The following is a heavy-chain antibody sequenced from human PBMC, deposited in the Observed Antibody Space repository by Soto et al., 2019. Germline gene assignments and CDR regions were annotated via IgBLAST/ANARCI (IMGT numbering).Heavy chain of an antibody. CDR3: ARRVSYRGYFDY. D-gene: IGHD2-8*01. J-gene: IGHJ4*02. CDR2: IIPIFGTA. V-gene: IGHV1-69*06. CDR1: GGTFSSYA. Sequence: QVQLVQSGAEVKKPGSAVNVSCKASGGTFSSYAISWVRQAPGQGLEWMGGIIPIFGTANYAQKFQGRVTITADKSTSTAYMELSSLRSEDTAVYYCARRVSYRGYFDYWGQGTLVTVSS.